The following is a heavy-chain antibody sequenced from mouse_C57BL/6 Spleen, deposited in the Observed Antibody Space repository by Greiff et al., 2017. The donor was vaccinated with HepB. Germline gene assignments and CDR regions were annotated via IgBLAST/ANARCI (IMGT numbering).Heavy chain of an antibody. D-gene: IGHD2-5*01. V-gene: IGHV1-80*01. CDR1: GYAFSSYW. J-gene: IGHJ4*01. CDR2: IYPGDGDT. Sequence: QVQLQQSGAELVKPGASVKISCKASGYAFSSYWMNWVKQRPGKGLEWIGQIYPGDGDTNYNGKFKGKATLTADKSSSTAYMQLSSLTSEDSAVYFCARLVTTPYAMDYWGQGTSVTVSS. CDR3: ARLVTTPYAMDY.